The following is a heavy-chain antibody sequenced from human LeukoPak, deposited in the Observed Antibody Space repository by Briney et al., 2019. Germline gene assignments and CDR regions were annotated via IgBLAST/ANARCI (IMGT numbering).Heavy chain of an antibody. CDR3: ARDGGALEYSDY. V-gene: IGHV1-2*02. Sequence: ASVKVSCKASGYTFTCYYMHWVRQAPGQGLEWMGWINPNSGGTNYAQKFQGRVTMTRDTSISTAYMELSRLRSDDTAVYYCARDGGALEYSDYWGQGTLVTVSS. CDR2: INPNSGGT. CDR1: GYTFTCYY. J-gene: IGHJ4*02. D-gene: IGHD1-1*01.